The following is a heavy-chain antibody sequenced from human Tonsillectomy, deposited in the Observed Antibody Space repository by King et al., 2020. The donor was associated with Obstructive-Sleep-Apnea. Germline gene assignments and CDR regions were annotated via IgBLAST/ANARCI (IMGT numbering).Heavy chain of an antibody. CDR2: IRSKAYGGTP. CDR3: TEYYDSSPYYYYGMDV. J-gene: IGHJ6*02. V-gene: IGHV3-49*03. CDR1: GFTFGDYS. Sequence: VQLVESGGGLVQPGRSLRLSCIGSGFTFGDYSLTWFRQAPGKGLEWVGFIRSKAYGGTPEYAASVKGSFTISRDDSKSIAYLHVNSLKTEDTAVYYLTEYYDSSPYYYYGMDVWGQGTTVTVSS. D-gene: IGHD3-22*01.